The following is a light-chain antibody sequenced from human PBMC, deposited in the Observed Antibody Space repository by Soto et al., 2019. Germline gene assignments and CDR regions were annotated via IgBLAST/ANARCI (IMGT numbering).Light chain of an antibody. CDR2: DVS. V-gene: IGLV2-8*01. J-gene: IGLJ1*01. CDR1: SNDVGGHDF. CDR3: RLFVGGNTYV. Sequence: QSALTQPPSASGSPGQSVTISCTGTSNDVGGHDFVAWHQQHPGKGPRLMIYDVSKRPSGIPDRSSGSTSGYTAFLTVSGLQAEEEADYFGRLFVGGNTYVFGSGSKVTVL.